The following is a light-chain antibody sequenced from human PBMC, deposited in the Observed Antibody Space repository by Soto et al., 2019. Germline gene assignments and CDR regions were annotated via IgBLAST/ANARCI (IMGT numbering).Light chain of an antibody. Sequence: DIQMTQSPSTPSASVGARVPITCRASQSITTWLAWYQQTPGKPPKLLIYDTSNLESGVPSRFSGSGSGTDFTLTISSLQPEDFATYYCQQCYSTPTWTFGQGTKVDIK. J-gene: IGKJ1*01. CDR1: QSITTW. V-gene: IGKV1-5*01. CDR2: DTS. CDR3: QQCYSTPTWT.